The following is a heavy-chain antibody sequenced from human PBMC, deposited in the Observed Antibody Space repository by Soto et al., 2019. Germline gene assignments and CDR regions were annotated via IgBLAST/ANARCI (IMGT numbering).Heavy chain of an antibody. Sequence: QVQLVQSGAEVKKPGASVKVSCKASGYTFRSYGISWVRQAPGQGLEWMGWISAYNGHTNYAHNLQGRVTMTTDTSTSTACMELRSLRSDDTAVYYCARDPPGYGDVVDYWGQGTLVTVSS. CDR2: ISAYNGHT. D-gene: IGHD3-10*01. CDR1: GYTFRSYG. V-gene: IGHV1-18*01. CDR3: ARDPPGYGDVVDY. J-gene: IGHJ4*02.